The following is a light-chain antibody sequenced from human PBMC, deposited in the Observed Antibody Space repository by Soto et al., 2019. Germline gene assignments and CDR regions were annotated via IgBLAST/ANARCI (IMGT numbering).Light chain of an antibody. CDR3: LQDYNYPPT. CDR1: QDIGND. Sequence: ATHVTHSPSSLSASVGDRVTITCRASQDIGNDLGWYQQKPGKAPNLLIYAASSLQSGVPSRFSGSGSGTDFTLTISSLQPEDCATYYCLQDYNYPPTFGPGTKVDIK. CDR2: AAS. V-gene: IGKV1-6*01. J-gene: IGKJ1*01.